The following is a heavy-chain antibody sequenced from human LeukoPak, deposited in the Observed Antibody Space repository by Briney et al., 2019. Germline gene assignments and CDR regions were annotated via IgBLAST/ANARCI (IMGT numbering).Heavy chain of an antibody. J-gene: IGHJ3*02. Sequence: ASVKVSCKASGDTLTTYYMHWVRQAPGQGLEWMRIINPSDGSTSYAQRFQGRVTITRDMPTSTVYMELSSLTSEDTAVYYCARGGKRWWGAFDIWGQGTMVTVSS. V-gene: IGHV1-46*01. CDR3: ARGGKRWWGAFDI. CDR2: INPSDGST. D-gene: IGHD2-15*01. CDR1: GDTLTTYY.